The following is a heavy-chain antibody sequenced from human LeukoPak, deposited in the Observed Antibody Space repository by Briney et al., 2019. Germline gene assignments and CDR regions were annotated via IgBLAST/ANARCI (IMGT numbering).Heavy chain of an antibody. CDR3: AKGAGAEAFHI. CDR1: GFTFSCYA. CDR2: ISNSGGGT. Sequence: GASLRLSCAASGFTFSCYAMSWVRQAPGKGLEWVSGISNSGGGTYYADSVKGRFTISRDNSESTLYLQMNSLRADDAAVYYCAKGAGAEAFHIWGQGTMVTVSS. J-gene: IGHJ3*02. D-gene: IGHD1-26*01. V-gene: IGHV3-23*01.